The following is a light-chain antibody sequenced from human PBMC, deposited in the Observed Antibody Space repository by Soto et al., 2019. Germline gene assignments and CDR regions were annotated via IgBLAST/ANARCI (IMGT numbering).Light chain of an antibody. CDR1: SSDVGGYNF. CDR3: SSYTGSDTYV. Sequence: QSVLTQPASVSGSPGQSITISCTGTSSDVGGYNFVSWYQQHPGKAPKLLIYEVNNRPSGISNRFSGSKSVNTASLTISGLQAEDEADYYCSSYTGSDTYVFGTGTKLTVL. J-gene: IGLJ1*01. V-gene: IGLV2-14*01. CDR2: EVN.